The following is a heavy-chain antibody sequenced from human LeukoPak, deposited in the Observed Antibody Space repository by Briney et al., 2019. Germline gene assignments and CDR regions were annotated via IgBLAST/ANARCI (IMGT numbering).Heavy chain of an antibody. V-gene: IGHV6-1*01. CDR1: GDSVSSNSTA. D-gene: IGHD3-3*02. CDR2: TYYRSKWYN. J-gene: IGHJ4*02. Sequence: SQTFSLTCAISGDSVSSNSTAWNWIRQSPSRGLEWLGRTYYRSKWYNEYAVSVKSRININSDTSKNQFSLHLNSVTPEDTAVYYCAKGYSISYWGQGTLVTVSS. CDR3: AKGYSISY.